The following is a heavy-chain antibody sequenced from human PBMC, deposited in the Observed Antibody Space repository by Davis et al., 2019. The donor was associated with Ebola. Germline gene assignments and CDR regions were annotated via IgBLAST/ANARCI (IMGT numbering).Heavy chain of an antibody. Sequence: GESLKIPCAASGFTFSSYWMSWVRQAPGKGLEWVANIKQDGSEKYYVDSVKGRFTISRDNAKNSLYLQMNSLRAEETAVYYCARDPAAYYDFWSGAFDIWGQGTMVTVSS. J-gene: IGHJ3*02. CDR3: ARDPAAYYDFWSGAFDI. CDR2: IKQDGSEK. CDR1: GFTFSSYW. D-gene: IGHD3-3*01. V-gene: IGHV3-7*01.